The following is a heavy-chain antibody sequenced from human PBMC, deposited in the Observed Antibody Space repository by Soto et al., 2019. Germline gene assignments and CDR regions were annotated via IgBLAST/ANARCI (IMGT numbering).Heavy chain of an antibody. CDR1: GYTLTELS. CDR3: ATDLTLYDFWSGYPDY. J-gene: IGHJ4*02. V-gene: IGHV1-24*01. CDR2: FDPEDGET. Sequence: ASVKVSCKVSGYTLTELSMHWVRQAPGKGLEWMGGFDPEDGETIYAQKFQGRVTMTEDTSTDTAYMELSSLRSEDTAVYYCATDLTLYDFWSGYPDYWGQGTLVTVSS. D-gene: IGHD3-3*01.